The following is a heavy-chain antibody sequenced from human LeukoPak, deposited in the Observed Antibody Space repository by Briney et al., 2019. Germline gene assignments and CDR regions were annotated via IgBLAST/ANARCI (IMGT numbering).Heavy chain of an antibody. J-gene: IGHJ5*02. CDR3: AKERQQWLVRCWFDP. V-gene: IGHV3-23*01. CDR2: ISGSGGST. Sequence: GGSLRLSCAASGFTFSSYAMSWVRQAPGKGLEWVSAISGSGGSTYYADSVKGRFTISRDNSKNTVYLQMNSLRAEDTAVYYCAKERQQWLVRCWFDPWGQGTLVTVSS. CDR1: GFTFSSYA. D-gene: IGHD6-19*01.